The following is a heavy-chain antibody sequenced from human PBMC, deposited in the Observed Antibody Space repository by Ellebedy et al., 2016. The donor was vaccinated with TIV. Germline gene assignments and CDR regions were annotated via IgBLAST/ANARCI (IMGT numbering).Heavy chain of an antibody. CDR1: GFIFSSYA. J-gene: IGHJ4*02. CDR3: ARGGIPAAIWFHFDY. CDR2: ISGGGGTT. D-gene: IGHD2-2*01. V-gene: IGHV3-23*01. Sequence: GGSPRLSXAASGFIFSSYAMSWVRQAPGKGLEWVSTISGGGGTTYYADSVKGRFTISRDNSKNTLYLQMNSLRAEDTAVYYCARGGIPAAIWFHFDYWGQGTLGTVSS.